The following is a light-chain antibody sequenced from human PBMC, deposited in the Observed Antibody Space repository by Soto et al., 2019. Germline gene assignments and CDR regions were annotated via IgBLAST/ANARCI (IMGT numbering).Light chain of an antibody. Sequence: DLQMTQSPSSLSASVGDRVTITCRASQSISSYLNWHQQKPGKAPKLLIYAASSLQSGVPSSFSGSGSGTDFTLPISSLHPEDFATYCCQQGYSAPRTFGQGAGVELK. CDR3: QQGYSAPRT. V-gene: IGKV1-39*01. CDR1: QSISSY. J-gene: IGKJ1*01. CDR2: AAS.